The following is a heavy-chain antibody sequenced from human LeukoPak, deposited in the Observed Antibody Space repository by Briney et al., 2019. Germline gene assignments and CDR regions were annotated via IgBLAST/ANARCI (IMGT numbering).Heavy chain of an antibody. CDR2: ITGSSSTI. J-gene: IGHJ3*02. V-gene: IGHV3-48*02. CDR1: GFTFSTFG. D-gene: IGHD3-10*01. Sequence: GGSLRLSCAASGFTFSTFGMNWVRQAPGKGLEWVSYITGSSSTIYYADSVKGRFTIPRDNAKNSLYLQMNSLRDEDTAVYYCARASSGFDIWGQGTMVTVSS. CDR3: ARASSGFDI.